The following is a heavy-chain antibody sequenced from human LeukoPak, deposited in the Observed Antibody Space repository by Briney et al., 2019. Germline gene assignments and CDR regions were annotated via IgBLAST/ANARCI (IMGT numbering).Heavy chain of an antibody. V-gene: IGHV3-30*18. CDR3: AKDRRWYFDY. J-gene: IGHJ2*01. Sequence: GGSLRLSCAASGFTFSSYGMHWVRQAPGKGLEWVAVISYDGSNKYYADSVKGRFTISRDNSKNTLYLQMNSLRAEDTAVYYCAKDRRWYFDYWGRGTLVTVSS. CDR2: ISYDGSNK. CDR1: GFTFSSYG.